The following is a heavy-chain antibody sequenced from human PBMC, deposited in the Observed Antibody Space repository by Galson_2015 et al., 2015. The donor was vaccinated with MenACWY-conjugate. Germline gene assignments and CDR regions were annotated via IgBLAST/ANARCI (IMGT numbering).Heavy chain of an antibody. V-gene: IGHV1-2*06. CDR3: ARDPGVKGVTLFNWFDP. Sequence: SVKVSCKASGYTFSGHYIHWVRQAPGQGLEWMGRINPNTGSTIYAQNFQGRVTVTRDTSISTAYMELTSLTSDDTAVYYCARDPGVKGVTLFNWFDPWGQGTLVTVSS. CDR2: INPNTGST. D-gene: IGHD3-10*01. J-gene: IGHJ5*02. CDR1: GYTFSGHY.